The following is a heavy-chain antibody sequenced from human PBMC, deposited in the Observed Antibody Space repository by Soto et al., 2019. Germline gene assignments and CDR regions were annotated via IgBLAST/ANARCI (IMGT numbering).Heavy chain of an antibody. V-gene: IGHV3-74*01. J-gene: IGHJ4*02. Sequence: GGSLRLSCAASGFTFNTYWMQWVRQAPGKGLVWVSRIKSDGSYTNYADSVKGRFTISRDNAKNTLFLQMNSLGAEDTAVYYCAKGGSGYFTYWGQGT. CDR2: IKSDGSYT. CDR3: AKGGSGYFTY. CDR1: GFTFNTYW. D-gene: IGHD3-22*01.